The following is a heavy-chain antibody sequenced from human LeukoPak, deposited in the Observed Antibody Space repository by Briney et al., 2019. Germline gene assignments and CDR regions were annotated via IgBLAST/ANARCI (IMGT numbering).Heavy chain of an antibody. CDR1: AFSLNAYN. V-gene: IGHV3-21*04. D-gene: IGHD3-22*01. CDR3: AKLPYYYDSSGAGY. CDR2: ISYTGTYI. Sequence: GGSLRLSCAASAFSLNAYNMNWVRQAPGKGLEWVSSISYTGTYIYYADSVKGRFTISRDNAQNSLYLQMNSLRAEDTALYYCAKLPYYYDSSGAGYWGQGTLVTVSS. J-gene: IGHJ4*02.